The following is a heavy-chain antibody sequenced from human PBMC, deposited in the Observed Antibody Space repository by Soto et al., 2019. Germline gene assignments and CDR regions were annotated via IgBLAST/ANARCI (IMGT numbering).Heavy chain of an antibody. CDR1: CGSISSGGYS. CDR3: ARDYYGMDV. Sequence: SLTCTVSCGSISSGGYSWTWIRQSPGKGLEWIGYTYQSGSAYYNPSLKSRVTISVDRSKNQFSLNLTSVTAADTAVYYCARDYYGMDVWGQGTTVTVSS. J-gene: IGHJ6*02. CDR2: TYQSGSA. V-gene: IGHV4-30-2*06.